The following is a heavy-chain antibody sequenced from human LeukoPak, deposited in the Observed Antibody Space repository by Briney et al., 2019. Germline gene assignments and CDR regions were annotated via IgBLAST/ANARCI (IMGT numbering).Heavy chain of an antibody. CDR1: GFTFSSYA. CDR3: ARDWNYGGGFDY. CDR2: ISSSSTYI. D-gene: IGHD3-16*01. V-gene: IGHV3-21*01. J-gene: IGHJ4*02. Sequence: GGSLRLSCAASGFTFSSYAMNWVRQAPGKGLEWVSSISSSSTYIYYADSVKGRFTISRDNAKNSLYLQMNSLRAEDTAVYYCARDWNYGGGFDYWGQGTLVTVSS.